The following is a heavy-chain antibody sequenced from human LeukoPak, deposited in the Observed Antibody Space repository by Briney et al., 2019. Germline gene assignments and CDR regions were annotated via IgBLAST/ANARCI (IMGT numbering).Heavy chain of an antibody. CDR1: GFTFGSTG. Sequence: GGSLRLSCAASGFTFGSTGMHWVRLPPGKGLEWVALLRYDGITKYYAESVQGRFTISRDISKSTLYLKMNSLRAEDTAVYYCASGYGWLSSNWGRGTLVTVSS. D-gene: IGHD3-9*01. J-gene: IGHJ4*02. CDR2: LRYDGITK. CDR3: ASGYGWLSSN. V-gene: IGHV3-30*02.